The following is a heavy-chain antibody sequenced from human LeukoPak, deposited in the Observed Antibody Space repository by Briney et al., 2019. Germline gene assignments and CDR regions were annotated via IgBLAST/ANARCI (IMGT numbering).Heavy chain of an antibody. Sequence: GVSLRLSCGASGFSLSAYWMTWVRQVPGKGLEWVANMNQDGAKKYYVDSVKGRFTISRDNANNSLYLKMNSLRVEDAALYYCARDVNPSYGRPNYYDAFDMWGQGTMVTVSS. J-gene: IGHJ3*02. CDR1: GFSLSAYW. CDR3: ARDVNPSYGRPNYYDAFDM. CDR2: MNQDGAKK. V-gene: IGHV3-7*01. D-gene: IGHD3-10*01.